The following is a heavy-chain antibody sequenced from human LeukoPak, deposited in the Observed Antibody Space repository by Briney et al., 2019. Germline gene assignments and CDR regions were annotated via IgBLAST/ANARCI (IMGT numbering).Heavy chain of an antibody. CDR2: ISWNSGSI. V-gene: IGHV3-9*01. CDR3: AKDGGYCGGDCPSPLDY. D-gene: IGHD2-21*02. J-gene: IGHJ4*02. CDR1: GFTFSSYA. Sequence: GGSLRLSCAASGFTFSSYAMSWVRQAPGKGLEWVSGISWNSGSIGYADSVKGRFTISRDNAKNSLYLQMNSLRAEDTALYYCAKDGGYCGGDCPSPLDYWGQGTLVTVSS.